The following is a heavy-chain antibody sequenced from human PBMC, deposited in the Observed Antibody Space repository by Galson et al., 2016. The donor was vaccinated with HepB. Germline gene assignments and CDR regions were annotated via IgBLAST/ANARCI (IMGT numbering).Heavy chain of an antibody. J-gene: IGHJ3*02. CDR2: IYTSGRH. Sequence: TLSLTCTVSSGSISSGSYYWSWIRQPAGKGLEWIGRIYTSGRHNSNPSPKSRVTISVDTSNNQFSLKLRSVTAADTAVYYCAREFSVNWALDIWGQATMATVSS. CDR1: SGSISSGSYY. V-gene: IGHV4-61*02. D-gene: IGHD1-20*01. CDR3: AREFSVNWALDI.